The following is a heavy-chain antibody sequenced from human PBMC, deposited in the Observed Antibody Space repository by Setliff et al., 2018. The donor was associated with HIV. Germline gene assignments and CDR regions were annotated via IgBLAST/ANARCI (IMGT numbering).Heavy chain of an antibody. V-gene: IGHV4-39*07. CDR2: IYYSGST. CDR1: GGSISSSSYY. J-gene: IGHJ4*02. CDR3: ARGGVQLWLPLFDY. Sequence: PSETLSLTCPVSGGSISSSSYYWGWIRQPPGKGLEWIVSIYYSGSTYYNPSLKSRVTISVDTSKNQFSLKLNSVTAADTAVYFCARGGVQLWLPLFDYWGQGTLVTV. D-gene: IGHD5-18*01.